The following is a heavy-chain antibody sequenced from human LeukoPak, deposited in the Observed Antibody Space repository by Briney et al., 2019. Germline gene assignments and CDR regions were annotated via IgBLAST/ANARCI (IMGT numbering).Heavy chain of an antibody. CDR1: GGSISSYY. CDR3: ARHNGTYYDFWSGYSTYYGMDV. J-gene: IGHJ6*02. CDR2: IYYSGST. Sequence: SETLSLTCTVSGGSISSYYWSWIRQPPGKGLEWIGYIYYSGSTNYNPSLKSRVTISVDTSKNQFSLKLSSVTAADTAVYYCARHNGTYYDFWSGYSTYYGMDVWGQGTTVTVSS. D-gene: IGHD3-3*01. V-gene: IGHV4-59*08.